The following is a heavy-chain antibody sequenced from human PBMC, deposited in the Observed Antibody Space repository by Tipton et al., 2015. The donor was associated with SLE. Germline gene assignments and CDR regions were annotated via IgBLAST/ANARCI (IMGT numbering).Heavy chain of an antibody. Sequence: LRLSCTVSGDSISNYYWSWIRQPPGKGLEWIGYIHYSGGTLYNPSLKSRVTISLDKSKNQFSLKLSSVTAADTAVYYCARYYGSGTYFDSWGQGTLVTVYS. V-gene: IGHV4-59*01. D-gene: IGHD3-10*01. CDR3: ARYYGSGTYFDS. CDR2: IHYSGGT. CDR1: GDSISNYY. J-gene: IGHJ4*02.